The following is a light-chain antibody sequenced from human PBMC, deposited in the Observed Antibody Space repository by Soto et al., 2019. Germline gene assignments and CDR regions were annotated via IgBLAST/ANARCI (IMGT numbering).Light chain of an antibody. CDR1: QNIYYN. V-gene: IGKV3-15*01. J-gene: IGKJ1*01. Sequence: ILMTQSPATVSVSPGESATLSCRASQNIYYNVAWYQHRPGQAPRLLIYRASTRAPGVLARFSGSGSGTEFTLTISSLQPEDVTVYSCLQYHNLWAFGQGTKVEI. CDR3: LQYHNLWA. CDR2: RAS.